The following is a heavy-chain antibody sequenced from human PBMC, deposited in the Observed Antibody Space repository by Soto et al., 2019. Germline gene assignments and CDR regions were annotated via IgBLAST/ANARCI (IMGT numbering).Heavy chain of an antibody. J-gene: IGHJ6*02. V-gene: IGHV4-31*03. Sequence: QVQLQESGPGLVKPSQTLSLTCTVSGGSISSGGYYWSWIRQHPGKGLAWIGYIYYSGSTYYNPSLKSRVTISVATSKNQFSLKLSSVTAADTAVYYCARARYSSSWSHYYGMDVWGQGTTVTVSS. CDR3: ARARYSSSWSHYYGMDV. CDR1: GGSISSGGYY. CDR2: IYYSGST. D-gene: IGHD6-13*01.